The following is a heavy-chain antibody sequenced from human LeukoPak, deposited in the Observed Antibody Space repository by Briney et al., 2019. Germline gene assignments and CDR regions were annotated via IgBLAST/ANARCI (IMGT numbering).Heavy chain of an antibody. Sequence: GGSLRLSCEASGFTFSSYAMSWVRQAPGKGLEWVSSISNSGGRTFYTDSVKGRFTISRDNSKITLYLQMNSLRAEDTAVYYCARDLGPQTGILDYWGQGTLVTVSS. J-gene: IGHJ4*02. CDR2: ISNSGGRT. CDR1: GFTFSSYA. V-gene: IGHV3-23*01. CDR3: ARDLGPQTGILDY. D-gene: IGHD1-1*01.